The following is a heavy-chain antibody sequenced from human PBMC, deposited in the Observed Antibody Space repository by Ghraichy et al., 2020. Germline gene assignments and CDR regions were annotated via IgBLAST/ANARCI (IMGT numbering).Heavy chain of an antibody. D-gene: IGHD2-15*01. V-gene: IGHV3-23*01. CDR1: GFTFSSYA. Sequence: GGSLRLSCAASGFTFSSYAMSWVRQAPGKGLEWVSAISGSGGSTYYADSVKGRFTISRDNSKNTLYLQMNSLRAEDTAVYYCAKDRAEIVVVVAATGDAFDIWGQGTMVTVSS. CDR3: AKDRAEIVVVVAATGDAFDI. CDR2: ISGSGGST. J-gene: IGHJ3*02.